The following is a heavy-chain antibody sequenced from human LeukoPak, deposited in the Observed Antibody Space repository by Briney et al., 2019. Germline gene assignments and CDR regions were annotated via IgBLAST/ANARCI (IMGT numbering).Heavy chain of an antibody. Sequence: SETLSLTCSVSGGSICSYYWSWLRQPPGKGLEWIGYIYYSGSTNYNPSLKSRVTISVDTSKNQFSLKLSSVTAADTAVYYCARVGYYGSGSYSIVYWGQGTLVTVSS. CDR1: GGSICSYY. V-gene: IGHV4-59*01. CDR3: ARVGYYGSGSYSIVY. CDR2: IYYSGST. D-gene: IGHD3-10*01. J-gene: IGHJ4*02.